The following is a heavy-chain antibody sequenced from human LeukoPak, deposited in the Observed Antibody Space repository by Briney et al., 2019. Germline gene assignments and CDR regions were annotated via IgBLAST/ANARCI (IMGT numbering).Heavy chain of an antibody. D-gene: IGHD3-10*01. CDR2: MKTDGTRI. Sequence: GGSLRLSCAASGFRFSNSWMYWVRQGPGKGPVWVSRMKTDGTRIEYADSVKGRFTISRDNAKNTLFLQVSSLRVEDTAVYYCARGADHGGSYYPDWGQGTRVTVSS. CDR1: GFRFSNSW. CDR3: ARGADHGGSYYPD. J-gene: IGHJ4*02. V-gene: IGHV3-74*01.